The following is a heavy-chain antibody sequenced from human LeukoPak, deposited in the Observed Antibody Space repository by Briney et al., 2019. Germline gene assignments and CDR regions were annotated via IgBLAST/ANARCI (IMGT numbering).Heavy chain of an antibody. V-gene: IGHV3-30*02. D-gene: IGHD2-15*01. CDR2: IRYDGSNK. CDR3: AKTATPGYYYYYMDV. CDR1: GFTFSRYG. Sequence: GGSLRLSCAASGFTFSRYGMHWVRQAPGKGLEGVAFIRYDGSNKYYADSVKGRFTISRDNSKNTLYLQMNSLRAEDTAVYYCAKTATPGYYYYYMDVWGKGTTVTVSS. J-gene: IGHJ6*03.